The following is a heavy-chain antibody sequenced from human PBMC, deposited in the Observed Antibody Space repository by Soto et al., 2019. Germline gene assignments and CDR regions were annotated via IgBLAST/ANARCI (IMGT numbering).Heavy chain of an antibody. CDR3: VRVVAIPGYPDH. J-gene: IGHJ4*02. Sequence: QVQLVQSGAEVRQPASSVKVSCKTSGGTFSSYAISWVRQAPGQGLEWMGGIVPIVGKTTYAQKVQGRVTITADEATSTAYMQLSRLRSDDTAVYYCVRVVAIPGYPDHWGQGTLVTVSS. CDR2: IVPIVGKT. D-gene: IGHD5-12*01. CDR1: GGTFSSYA. V-gene: IGHV1-69*12.